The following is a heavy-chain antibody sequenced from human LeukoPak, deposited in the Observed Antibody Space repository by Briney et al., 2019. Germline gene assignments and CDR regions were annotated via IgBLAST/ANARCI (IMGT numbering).Heavy chain of an antibody. D-gene: IGHD3-10*01. J-gene: IGHJ4*02. V-gene: IGHV3-48*03. CDR3: AKDGLWFGDLTYFDY. CDR2: ISSGGSTT. Sequence: YDIIWVRQAPGKGLEWVSYISSGGSTTYYADSVKGRFTISRDTSKNTLYLQMNSLRAEDTAVYYCAKDGLWFGDLTYFDYWGQGXXV. CDR1: YD.